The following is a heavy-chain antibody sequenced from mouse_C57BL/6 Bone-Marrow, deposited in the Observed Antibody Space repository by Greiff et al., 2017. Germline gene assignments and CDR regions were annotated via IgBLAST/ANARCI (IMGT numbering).Heavy chain of an antibody. CDR1: GYTFTSYW. CDR3: ARMGGNCYYLDY. D-gene: IGHD2-1*01. J-gene: IGHJ2*01. V-gene: IGHV1-61*01. CDR2: IYPSDSET. Sequence: QVQLQQPGAELVRPGSSVKLSCKASGYTFTSYWMDWVKQRPGQGLEWIGNIYPSDSETHYNQKFKDKATLTVDKSSSTAYMQLSSLTSEDSAVYYCARMGGNCYYLDYWGQGTTLTVSS.